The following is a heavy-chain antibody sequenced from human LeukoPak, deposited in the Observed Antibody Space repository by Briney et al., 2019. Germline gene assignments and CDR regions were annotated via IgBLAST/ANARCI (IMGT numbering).Heavy chain of an antibody. CDR1: GFTFSSYA. V-gene: IGHV3-23*01. Sequence: PGGSLRLSCAASGFTFSSYAMSWVRQAPGKGLEWVSAISGSGGSTYYADSVKGRFTISRDNSKNTLYLQMNSLRAEDTAVYYCAKDGFLEWELRLFDYWSQGTLVTVSS. J-gene: IGHJ4*02. CDR2: ISGSGGST. D-gene: IGHD1-26*01. CDR3: AKDGFLEWELRLFDY.